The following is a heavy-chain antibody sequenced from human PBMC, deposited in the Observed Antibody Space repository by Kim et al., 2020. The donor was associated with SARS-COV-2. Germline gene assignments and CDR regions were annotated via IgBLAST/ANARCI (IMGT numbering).Heavy chain of an antibody. Sequence: SVKVSCKASGGTFSSYAISWVRQAPGQGLEWMGGIIPIFGTANYAQKFQGRVTITADESTSTAYMELSSLRSEDTAVYYCARTGEYYYDSSGYPFFDYWGQGTLVTVSS. CDR2: IIPIFGTA. CDR1: GGTFSSYA. J-gene: IGHJ4*02. V-gene: IGHV1-69*13. D-gene: IGHD3-22*01. CDR3: ARTGEYYYDSSGYPFFDY.